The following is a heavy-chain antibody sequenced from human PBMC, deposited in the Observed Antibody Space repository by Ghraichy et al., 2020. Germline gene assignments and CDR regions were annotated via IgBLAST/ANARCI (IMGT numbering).Heavy chain of an antibody. CDR1: GFTFSSYG. CDR3: AKDGNFRGYSYVDY. J-gene: IGHJ4*02. D-gene: IGHD5-18*01. Sequence: GSLRLSCAASGFTFSSYGMHWVRQAPGKGLEWVAVISYDGSNKYYADSVKGRFTISRDNSKNTLYLQMNSLRAEDTAVYYCAKDGNFRGYSYVDYWGQGTLVTVSS. V-gene: IGHV3-30*18. CDR2: ISYDGSNK.